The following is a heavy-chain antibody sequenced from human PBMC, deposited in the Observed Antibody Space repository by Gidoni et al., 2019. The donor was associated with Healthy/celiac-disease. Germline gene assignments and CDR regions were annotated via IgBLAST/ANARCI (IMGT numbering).Heavy chain of an antibody. CDR1: GGSFSGYY. CDR2: INHSGST. J-gene: IGHJ4*02. CDR3: ARIGLRVNSAKRAVRY. D-gene: IGHD5-12*01. V-gene: IGHV4-34*01. Sequence: QVQLQQWGAGLLKPSATLSLTCAVYGGSFSGYYWSWIRQPPGKGLEWIGEINHSGSTNYNPSLKSRVNISVDTAKNQFSLKLSSVTAADTAVYYCARIGLRVNSAKRAVRYWGQGTLVTVSS.